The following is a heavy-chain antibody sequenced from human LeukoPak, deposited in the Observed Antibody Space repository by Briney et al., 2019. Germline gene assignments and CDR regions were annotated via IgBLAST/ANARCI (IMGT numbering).Heavy chain of an antibody. CDR3: AKALVGITTFDY. V-gene: IGHV3-23*01. CDR2: ISGGGGST. D-gene: IGHD1-26*01. CDR1: GFTFSSYA. J-gene: IGHJ4*02. Sequence: GGSLRLSCVASGFTFSSYAMSWVRQAPGKGLVWVSAISGGGGSTYYADSVKGRFTISRDNSKNTLYLQMNSLRGNDTAVYVCAKALVGITTFDYWGQGTLVTVSS.